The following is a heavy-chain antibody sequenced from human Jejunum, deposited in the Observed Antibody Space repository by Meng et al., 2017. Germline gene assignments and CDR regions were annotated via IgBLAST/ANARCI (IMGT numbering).Heavy chain of an antibody. CDR1: GYMFTRYG. D-gene: IGHD3-16*01. V-gene: IGHV1-18*01. CDR2: ISGHNANT. J-gene: IGHJ4*02. CDR3: ARDNDDYVWGTLGF. Sequence: ASVKVSCKASGYMFTRYGVNWVRQAPGQGLEWMGWISGHNANTNYAQKFQDRVTMTTDTLTGTVYMELKSLRSDDTAVYYCARDNDDYVWGTLGFWGQGTLVTVSS.